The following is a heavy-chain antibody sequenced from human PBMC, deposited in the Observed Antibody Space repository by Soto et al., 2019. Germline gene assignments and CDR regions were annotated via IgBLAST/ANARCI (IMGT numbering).Heavy chain of an antibody. CDR3: AAPGGVVNAFDI. D-gene: IGHD3-3*01. CDR1: GFTFTRSA. Sequence: QMQLVQSGPEVKKPGTSVKVSCKASGFTFTRSAVQWVRQARGQRLEWIGWIVVGSGDTKYAQKLQERVTITRDMSTSTAYMELSSLRSEDTAVYYCAAPGGVVNAFDIWGQGTMVTVSS. J-gene: IGHJ3*02. CDR2: IVVGSGDT. V-gene: IGHV1-58*01.